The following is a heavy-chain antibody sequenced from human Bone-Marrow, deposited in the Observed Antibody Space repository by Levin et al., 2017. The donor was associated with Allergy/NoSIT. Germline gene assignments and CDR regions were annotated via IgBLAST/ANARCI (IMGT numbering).Heavy chain of an antibody. V-gene: IGHV1-2*02. D-gene: IGHD6-13*01. J-gene: IGHJ3*02. CDR1: GYTFTGYY. CDR2: INPNSGGT. CDR3: ARVRHSSSWYHAFDI. Sequence: VASVKVSCKASGYTFTGYYMHWVRQAPGQGLEWMGWINPNSGGTNYAQKFQGRVTMTRDTSISTAYMELSRLRSDDTAVYYCARVRHSSSWYHAFDIWGQGTMVTVSS.